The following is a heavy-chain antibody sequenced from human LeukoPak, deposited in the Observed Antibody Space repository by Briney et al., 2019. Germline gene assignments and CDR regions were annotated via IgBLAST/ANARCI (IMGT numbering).Heavy chain of an antibody. CDR2: INWNGGST. CDR1: GFTFDDYG. V-gene: IGHV3-20*04. Sequence: GGSLRLSCAASGFTFDDYGMSWVRQVPGKGLEWVSGINWNGGSTGNADSVKGRFTISRDNAKNSLYLQMNSLKAEDTALFYCARYLRKLYGRGGDYYFYMDVWGKGTTVTVSS. D-gene: IGHD4-17*01. CDR3: ARYLRKLYGRGGDYYFYMDV. J-gene: IGHJ6*03.